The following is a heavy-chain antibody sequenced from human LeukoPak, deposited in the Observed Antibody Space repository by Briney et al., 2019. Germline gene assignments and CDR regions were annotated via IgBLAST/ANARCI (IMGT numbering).Heavy chain of an antibody. CDR1: GYTFTGYY. CDR3: ARALDIVLMVYARGRNWFDP. CDR2: INPNSGGT. D-gene: IGHD2-8*01. V-gene: IGHV1-2*02. J-gene: IGHJ5*02. Sequence: GASVKVSCKASGYTFTGYYMHWVRQAPGHGLEWMGWINPNSGGTNYAQKFQGRVTMTRDTSISTAYMELSRLRSDDTAVYYCARALDIVLMVYARGRNWFDPWGQGTLVTVSS.